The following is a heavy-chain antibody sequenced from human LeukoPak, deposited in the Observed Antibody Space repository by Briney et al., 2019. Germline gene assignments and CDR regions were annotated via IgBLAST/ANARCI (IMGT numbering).Heavy chain of an antibody. CDR1: GGSISSYY. Sequence: SETLSLTCTVSGGSISSYYWSWIRQPPGKGLEWIGYIYYSGSTNYNPSLKSRVTISVDTSKNQFFLKLSSVTAADTAVYYCARQGGYCSSTSCYAENWFDPWGQGTLVTVSS. J-gene: IGHJ5*02. CDR3: ARQGGYCSSTSCYAENWFDP. V-gene: IGHV4-59*08. CDR2: IYYSGST. D-gene: IGHD2-2*01.